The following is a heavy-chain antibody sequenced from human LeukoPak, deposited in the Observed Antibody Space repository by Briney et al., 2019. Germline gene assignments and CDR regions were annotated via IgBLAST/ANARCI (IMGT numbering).Heavy chain of an antibody. V-gene: IGHV4-39*07. D-gene: IGHD1-7*01. Sequence: PSETLSLTCTVSGGSISSGDYYWSWIRQPPGKGLEWIGEINHSGSTNYNPSLKSRVTISVDTSKNQFSLKLSSVTAADTAVYYCARRRRRTITKEAFDIWGQGTMVTVSS. CDR1: GGSISSGDYY. J-gene: IGHJ3*02. CDR2: INHSGST. CDR3: ARRRRRTITKEAFDI.